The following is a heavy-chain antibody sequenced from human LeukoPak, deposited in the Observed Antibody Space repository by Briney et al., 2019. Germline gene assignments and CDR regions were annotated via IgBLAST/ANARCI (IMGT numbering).Heavy chain of an antibody. CDR3: AWRKYFETCLEP. CDR2: IYPSTSGT. J-gene: IGHJ5*02. Sequence: GESSMILSCASAEFIIDYWIGRVRQVPRKGLVWMGSIYPSTSGTQYSLPYQGQVTISMDKSTSTAYLQASNLNATDTTMDFCAWRKYFETCLEPWGQGALVTVSS. V-gene: IGHV5-51*01. D-gene: IGHD3-3*01. CDR1: AEFIIDYW.